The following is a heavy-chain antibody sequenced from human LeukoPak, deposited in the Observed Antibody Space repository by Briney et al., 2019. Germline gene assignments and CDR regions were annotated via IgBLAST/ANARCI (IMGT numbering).Heavy chain of an antibody. Sequence: GGSLRLSCAASGFTFSSYAMHWVRQAPGKGLEWVAVISYDGSNKYYADSVKGRFTISRDNSKNTLYLQMNSLRAEDTAVYYCAKNPSSGQFDYWGQGTLVTVSS. J-gene: IGHJ4*02. V-gene: IGHV3-30-3*02. CDR1: GFTFSSYA. CDR3: AKNPSSGQFDY. CDR2: ISYDGSNK. D-gene: IGHD6-19*01.